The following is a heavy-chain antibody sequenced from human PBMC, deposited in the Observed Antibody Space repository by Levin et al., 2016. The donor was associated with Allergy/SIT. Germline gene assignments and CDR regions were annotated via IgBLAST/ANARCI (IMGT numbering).Heavy chain of an antibody. J-gene: IGHJ6*03. V-gene: IGHV4-59*01. D-gene: IGHD2-15*01. CDR2: IYYSGNT. Sequence: RQAPGKGLEWIGYIYYSGNTNYNPSLKSRVTISVDTSKNQFSLKLDSVTAADTAVYYCARGSDCSGDRCYYYYMDVWAKGTTVTVSS. CDR3: ARGSDCSGDRCYYYYMDV.